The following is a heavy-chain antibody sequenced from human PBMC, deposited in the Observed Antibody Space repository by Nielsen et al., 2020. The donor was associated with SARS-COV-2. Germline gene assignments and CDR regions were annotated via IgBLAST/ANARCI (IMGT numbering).Heavy chain of an antibody. V-gene: IGHV3-43*01. CDR2: INWDGYST. CDR1: GFTFADYT. CDR3: VKVYGSGTYYNYFDY. J-gene: IGHJ4*02. D-gene: IGHD3-10*01. Sequence: GESLKISCGGSGFTFADYTMHWLRQVPGKGMEWVSLINWDGYSTFYADSVKGRFTISRDNSRNTLYLQMNSLSAEDTAIYYCVKVYGSGTYYNYFDYWGQGTLVTVSS.